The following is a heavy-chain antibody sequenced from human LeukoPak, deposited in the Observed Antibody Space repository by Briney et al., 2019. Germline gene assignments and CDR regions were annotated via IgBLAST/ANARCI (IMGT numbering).Heavy chain of an antibody. D-gene: IGHD6-25*01. CDR1: GFTFSDFW. CDR3: ARGGYSGSYYRFS. J-gene: IGHJ4*02. Sequence: GGSLRLSCAASGFTFSDFWMHWVRQTPGKGPEWLSRTSKDGSHTVYADSAKVRFTASRDNSKNTVYLEVTNMRPEDTAVYYCARGGYSGSYYRFSWGQGTPVTVAS. CDR2: TSKDGSHT. V-gene: IGHV3-74*01.